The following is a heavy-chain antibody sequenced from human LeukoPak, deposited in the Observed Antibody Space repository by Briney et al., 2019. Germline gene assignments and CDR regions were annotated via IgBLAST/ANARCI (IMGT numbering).Heavy chain of an antibody. V-gene: IGHV1-3*01. J-gene: IGHJ4*02. CDR1: GYTFTSYA. Sequence: GASVKVSCKASGYTFTSYAMHWVRQAPGQRLEWIGWINAGNGNTKYSQRFQGRVTITRDTSASTAYMELSSLRSEDTAVYYCARDRGGSGSYLGRYLNYWGQGTLVTVSS. CDR3: ARDRGGSGSYLGRYLNY. CDR2: INAGNGNT. D-gene: IGHD3-10*01.